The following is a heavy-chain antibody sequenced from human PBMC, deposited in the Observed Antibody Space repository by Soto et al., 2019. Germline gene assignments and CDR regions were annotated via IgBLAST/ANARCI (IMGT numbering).Heavy chain of an antibody. V-gene: IGHV4-39*01. CDR2: IYYSGST. J-gene: IGHJ4*02. D-gene: IGHD3-9*01. Sequence: QLQLQESGPGLVKPSETLSLTCTVSGGSVSSSNYYWGWIRQSPGKRLEWIGSIYYSGSTYYNPSLESGVTISVDKSENQFSLQVISVTAADTAVYYCARLEGLATISYYFDYWGQGTLVTVSS. CDR3: ARLEGLATISYYFDY. CDR1: GGSVSSSNYY.